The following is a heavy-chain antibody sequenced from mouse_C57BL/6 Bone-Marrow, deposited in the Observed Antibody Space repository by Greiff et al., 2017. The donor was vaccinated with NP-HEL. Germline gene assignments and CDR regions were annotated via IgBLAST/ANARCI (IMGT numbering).Heavy chain of an antibody. Sequence: EVKVVESGGGLVQPGESLKLSCESNEYEFPSHDMSWVRKTPEKRLELVAAINSDGGSTYYPDTMERRFIISRDNTKKTLYLQMSSLRSEDTALYYCARHADGYYGPWFAYWGQGTLVTVSA. CDR3: ARHADGYYGPWFAY. J-gene: IGHJ3*01. CDR2: INSDGGST. V-gene: IGHV5-2*01. CDR1: EYEFPSHD. D-gene: IGHD2-3*01.